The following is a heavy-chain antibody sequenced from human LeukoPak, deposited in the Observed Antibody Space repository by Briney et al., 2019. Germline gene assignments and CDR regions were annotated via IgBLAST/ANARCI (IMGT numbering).Heavy chain of an antibody. D-gene: IGHD6-13*01. CDR1: GFSVSGYW. J-gene: IGHJ4*02. V-gene: IGHV3-7*01. CDR3: AREWQGGIAAAGTRIEGDY. CDR2: IKQDGSEK. Sequence: PGGSLRLSCAVSGFSVSGYWMTWVRQAPGKGLKWVANIKQDGSEKNYVDSVKGRFTISRDNAENSLFLQMNSLRVDDTAVYYCAREWQGGIAAAGTRIEGDYWGQGTLVAVSS.